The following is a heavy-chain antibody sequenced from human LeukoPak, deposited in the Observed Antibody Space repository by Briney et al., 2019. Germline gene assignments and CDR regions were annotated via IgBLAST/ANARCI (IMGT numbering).Heavy chain of an antibody. J-gene: IGHJ4*02. CDR1: GYTFTSYG. CDR3: ARDVWAGGVVGPALGDY. V-gene: IGHV1-18*01. D-gene: IGHD1-26*01. Sequence: ASVKVSCKASGYTFTSYGISWVRQAPGQGLEWMGRISAYNGNTNYAQKLQGRVTMTTDTSTSTAYMELRSLRSDDTAVYYCARDVWAGGVVGPALGDYWGQGTLVTVSS. CDR2: ISAYNGNT.